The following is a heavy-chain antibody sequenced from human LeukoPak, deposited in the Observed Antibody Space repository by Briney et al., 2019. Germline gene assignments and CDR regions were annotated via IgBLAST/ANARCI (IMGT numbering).Heavy chain of an antibody. J-gene: IGHJ4*02. D-gene: IGHD3-10*01. CDR3: AREREVRGVTHFDY. Sequence: SETLSLTCTVSGGSISSYYWSWIRQPPGKGLEWIGYIYHSGSTNYNPSLKSRVTISVDTSKNQFSLKLSSVTAADTAVYYCAREREVRGVTHFDYWGQGTLVTVSS. CDR2: IYHSGST. CDR1: GGSISSYY. V-gene: IGHV4-59*01.